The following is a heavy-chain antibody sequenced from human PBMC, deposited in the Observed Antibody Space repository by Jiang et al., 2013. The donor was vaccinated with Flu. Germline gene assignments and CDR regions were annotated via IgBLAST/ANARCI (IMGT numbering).Heavy chain of an antibody. V-gene: IGHV5-51*01. Sequence: VQLVESGAEVKKPGESLKISCKGSGYSFTSYWIGWVRQMPGKGLEWMGIIYPGDSDTRYSPSFQGQVTISADKSISTAYLQWSSLKASDTAMYYCARQLGQQLGPREAYYYYGMDVWGQGTTVTVSS. D-gene: IGHD6-13*01. CDR3: ARQLGQQLGPREAYYYYGMDV. CDR1: GYSFTSYW. J-gene: IGHJ6*02. CDR2: IYPGDSDT.